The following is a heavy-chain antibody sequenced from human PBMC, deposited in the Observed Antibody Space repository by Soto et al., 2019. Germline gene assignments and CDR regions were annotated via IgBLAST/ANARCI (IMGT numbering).Heavy chain of an antibody. CDR1: GGSISTYF. CDR3: ARLTHQPLQWYFDY. D-gene: IGHD2-2*01. CDR2: IYSSGST. Sequence: SETLSLTCSVSGGSISTYFWSWIRQPPGKGLEFIGYIYSSGSTDYNPSLKSRVTISVDMSKNQVSLKLRSVTAADTAVYYCARLTHQPLQWYFDYWGQGTLVTVSS. V-gene: IGHV4-59*08. J-gene: IGHJ4*02.